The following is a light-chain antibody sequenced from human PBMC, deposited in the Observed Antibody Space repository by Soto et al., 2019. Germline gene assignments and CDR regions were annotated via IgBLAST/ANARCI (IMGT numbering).Light chain of an antibody. CDR3: QHYNTWPLT. Sequence: EIVMTQSPATLSVSPGERATLSCRASQSVSSNLAWFQQRPGQAPRLLIYGASTRATGVPARFSGSGSGTEFTLTISSLLSEDFTIYYCQHYNTWPLTFGGGTKVEIK. J-gene: IGKJ4*01. CDR1: QSVSSN. CDR2: GAS. V-gene: IGKV3-15*01.